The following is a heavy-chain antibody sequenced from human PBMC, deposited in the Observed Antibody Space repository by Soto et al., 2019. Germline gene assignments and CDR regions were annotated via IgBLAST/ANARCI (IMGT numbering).Heavy chain of an antibody. CDR3: AKGFPPLAAAGLYFDY. CDR2: ISYDGSNK. J-gene: IGHJ4*02. V-gene: IGHV3-30*18. D-gene: IGHD6-13*01. Sequence: QVQLVESGGGVVQPGKSLRLSCAASGFTFSSYGMHWVRQAPGKGLEWVAVISYDGSNKYYADSVKGRFTISRDNSKNTLYLQMNSLRAEDTAVYYCAKGFPPLAAAGLYFDYWGQGTLITVSS. CDR1: GFTFSSYG.